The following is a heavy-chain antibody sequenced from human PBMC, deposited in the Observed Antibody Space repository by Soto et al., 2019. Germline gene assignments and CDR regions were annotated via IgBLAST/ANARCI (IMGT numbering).Heavy chain of an antibody. CDR2: IYWDDDK. CDR1: GFSFSTTGVG. D-gene: IGHD3-22*01. J-gene: IGHJ5*02. V-gene: IGHV2-5*02. Sequence: QITLKESGPTLVKPTQTLTLTCTFSGFSFSTTGVGVGWIRQPPGKALEWLALIYWDDDKRYSPSLKRNLTSTQDTSKNQVVLTMTNIDPVDTATYYCAHVAVVSNWFDPWGQGTLVTVSS. CDR3: AHVAVVSNWFDP.